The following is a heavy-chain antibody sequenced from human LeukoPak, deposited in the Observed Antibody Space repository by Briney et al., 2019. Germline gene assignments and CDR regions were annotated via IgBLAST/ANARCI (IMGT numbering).Heavy chain of an antibody. Sequence: GASVKVSCKASGYTITSYVISWVRQAPGQGLEWMGWISAYNGNTNYAQKLQGRVTMTTDTSTSTAYMELRSLRSDDTAVYYCARDIPFFHYYDSSGYFPLDYWGQGTLVTVSS. V-gene: IGHV1-18*01. D-gene: IGHD3-22*01. J-gene: IGHJ4*02. CDR2: ISAYNGNT. CDR3: ARDIPFFHYYDSSGYFPLDY. CDR1: GYTITSYV.